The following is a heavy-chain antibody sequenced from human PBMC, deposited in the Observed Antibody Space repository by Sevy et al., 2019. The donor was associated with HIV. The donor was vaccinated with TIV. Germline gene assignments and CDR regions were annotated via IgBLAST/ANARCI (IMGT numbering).Heavy chain of an antibody. D-gene: IGHD6-13*01. CDR2: INGRGGST. V-gene: IGHV3-23*01. Sequence: GGSLRLSCVVSGYSFSSYAISWVRQAPGKGLEWVSTINGRGGSTYYADSVKGRFTISSDIPKNTLFLQMINLRVDDTAIYYCARPSPRIAAAASAFYDNWGQGTLVTVSS. CDR3: ARPSPRIAAAASAFYDN. J-gene: IGHJ4*02. CDR1: GYSFSSYA.